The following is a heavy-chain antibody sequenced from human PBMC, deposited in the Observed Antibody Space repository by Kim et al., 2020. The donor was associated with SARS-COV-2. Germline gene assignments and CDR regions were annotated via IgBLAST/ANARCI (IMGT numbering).Heavy chain of an antibody. CDR2: IYYSGST. J-gene: IGHJ3*02. CDR1: GGSISSYY. V-gene: IGHV4-59*01. D-gene: IGHD6-19*01. Sequence: SETLSLTCTVSGGSISSYYWSWIRQPPGKGLEWIGYIYYSGSTNYNPSLKSRVTISVDTSKNQFSLKLSSVTAADTAVYYCAGISGWYLRHAFDIWGQGTMVTVSS. CDR3: AGISGWYLRHAFDI.